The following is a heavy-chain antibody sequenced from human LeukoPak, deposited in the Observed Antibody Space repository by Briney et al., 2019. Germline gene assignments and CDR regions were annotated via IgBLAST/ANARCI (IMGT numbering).Heavy chain of an antibody. V-gene: IGHV1-69*05. Sequence: GASVKVSCKASGGTFSSYAISWVRQAPGQGLEWMGGIIPIFGTANYAQKFQGRVTITTDESTSTAYMELSSLRSEDTAVYYCARAVLRFLEWLLTPYHYYMDVWGKGTTVTVSS. J-gene: IGHJ6*03. CDR1: GGTFSSYA. D-gene: IGHD3-3*01. CDR3: ARAVLRFLEWLLTPYHYYMDV. CDR2: IIPIFGTA.